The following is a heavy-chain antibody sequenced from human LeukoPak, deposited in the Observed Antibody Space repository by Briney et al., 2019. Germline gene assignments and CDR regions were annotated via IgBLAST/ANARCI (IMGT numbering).Heavy chain of an antibody. D-gene: IGHD3-22*01. CDR3: ARDAHYYDSSGHKDY. CDR2: INPSGGST. Sequence: GASVKVSCKASGYTFTSYYMHWVRRAPGQGLEWMGIINPSGGSTSYAQKFQGRVTMTRDTSTSTVYMELSSLRSEDTAVYYCARDAHYYDSSGHKDYWGQGTLVTVSS. CDR1: GYTFTSYY. V-gene: IGHV1-46*01. J-gene: IGHJ4*02.